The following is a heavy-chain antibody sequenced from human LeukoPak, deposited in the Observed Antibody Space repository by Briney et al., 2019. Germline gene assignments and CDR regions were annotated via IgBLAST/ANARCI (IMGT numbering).Heavy chain of an antibody. CDR2: ISGSGGST. J-gene: IGHJ3*02. CDR3: AKLTIFGVVIIRDAFDI. D-gene: IGHD3-3*01. Sequence: GGSLRLSCAASGFTFSSYAMSWVRQAPGKGLEWVSAISGSGGSTYYADSVKGRFTISRDNSKNTLYLQMNSLRAEDTAVYYCAKLTIFGVVIIRDAFDIWGQGTMVTVSS. CDR1: GFTFSSYA. V-gene: IGHV3-23*01.